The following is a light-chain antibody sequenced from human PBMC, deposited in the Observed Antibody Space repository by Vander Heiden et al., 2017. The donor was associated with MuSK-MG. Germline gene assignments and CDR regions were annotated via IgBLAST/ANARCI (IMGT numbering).Light chain of an antibody. Sequence: DIQMTQSPSSLSASVGDSITFTCRASQSIGTFLNWYQQKPGKAPRLLIYAASNLQSGVPPRFSGSGYGTDFTLTISSRQSEDFATYYCQQIDCNGSLTFGGGTKVEI. CDR3: QQIDCNGSLT. V-gene: IGKV1-39*01. CDR1: QSIGTF. J-gene: IGKJ4*01. CDR2: AAS.